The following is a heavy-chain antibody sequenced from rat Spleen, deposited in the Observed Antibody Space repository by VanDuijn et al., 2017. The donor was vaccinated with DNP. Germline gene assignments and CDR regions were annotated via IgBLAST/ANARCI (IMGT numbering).Heavy chain of an antibody. D-gene: IGHD1-2*01. CDR1: GFTFNNYV. V-gene: IGHV5-27*01. CDR2: ISTSGGST. CDR3: TRDNYSSYMPYYYAMDA. Sequence: EVQLVESGGGLVQPGRSLKLSCAASGFTFNNYVMAWVRQAPKKGLEWVATISTSGGSTYYRDSVKGRFTISRDNAKSTLYLQMDSLRSEDTATYYCTRDNYSSYMPYYYAMDAWGQGTSVTVSS. J-gene: IGHJ4*01.